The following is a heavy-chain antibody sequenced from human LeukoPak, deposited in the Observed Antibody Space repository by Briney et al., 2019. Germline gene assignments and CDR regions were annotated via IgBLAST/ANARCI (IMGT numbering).Heavy chain of an antibody. J-gene: IGHJ6*02. CDR1: GGSISSYY. V-gene: IGHV4-4*07. CDR2: IYSSGSA. Sequence: SETLSLTCTVSGGSISSYYWSGLRQSAGKGLEWIVRIYSSGSANYNPSFTSRVTMSVDTSKNQSSLRLSSVTAADTAVYYCARDPRAVDVWGQGTTVTVSS. CDR3: ARDPRAVDV.